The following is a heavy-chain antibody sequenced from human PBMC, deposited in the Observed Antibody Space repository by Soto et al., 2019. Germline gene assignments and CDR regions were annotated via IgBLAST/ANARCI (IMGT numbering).Heavy chain of an antibody. Sequence: QLQESGPGLVKPSETLSLTCTVPGGSIISSNFYWGWIRQPPGKGMEWIGSVEYGGSTYDNPSLKSRVTRSADTSKNQFSLKLTSVIAADTAIYSGARHVRGAVTMNWFDPWGHGTLVTVSS. V-gene: IGHV4-39*01. CDR1: GGSIISSNFY. D-gene: IGHD3-10*02. J-gene: IGHJ5*02. CDR2: VEYGGST. CDR3: ARHVRGAVTMNWFDP.